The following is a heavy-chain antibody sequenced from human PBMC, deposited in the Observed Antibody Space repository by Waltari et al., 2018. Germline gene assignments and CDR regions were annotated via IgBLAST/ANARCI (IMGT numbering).Heavy chain of an antibody. CDR3: AKNWGGLDY. V-gene: IGHV3-23*01. J-gene: IGHJ4*02. CDR1: GFSFNTFA. Sequence: EVQLLESGGTLVQPGGSLRLSCAASGFSFNTFAVTWVRQAPGKGLEWVSGISNSGDSVYYADAVKGRFTISRDNSKNTLYLQMNSLRAEDTAVYYCAKNWGGLDYWVQGTLVTVSS. D-gene: IGHD3-16*01. CDR2: ISNSGDSV.